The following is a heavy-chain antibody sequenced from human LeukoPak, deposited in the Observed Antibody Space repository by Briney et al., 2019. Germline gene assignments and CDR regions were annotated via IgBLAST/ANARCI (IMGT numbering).Heavy chain of an antibody. Sequence: PGGTLRLSCAASGFTFSSYAMSWVRQAPGKGLEWVSAISGSGGSTYYADSVKGRFTISRDNSKNTLYLQMNSLRAEDTAVYYCANPRGVVIINHGAFDIWGQGTMVTVSS. D-gene: IGHD3-3*01. CDR3: ANPRGVVIINHGAFDI. CDR2: ISGSGGST. V-gene: IGHV3-23*01. CDR1: GFTFSSYA. J-gene: IGHJ3*02.